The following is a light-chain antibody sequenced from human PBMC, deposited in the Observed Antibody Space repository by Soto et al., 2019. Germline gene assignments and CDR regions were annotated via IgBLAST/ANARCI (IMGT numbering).Light chain of an antibody. CDR3: GTWDTGLSVDVV. J-gene: IGLJ2*01. CDR1: SSNIGNNY. V-gene: IGLV1-51*01. Sequence: QSVLTQPPSVSAAPGQKVTISCSGSSSNIGNNYVSWYQQLPGTAPKLLIYDNNKRPSGITDRFSGSKSGTSATLGITGLQTGDEADYYCGTWDTGLSVDVVFGGGTKLTVL. CDR2: DNN.